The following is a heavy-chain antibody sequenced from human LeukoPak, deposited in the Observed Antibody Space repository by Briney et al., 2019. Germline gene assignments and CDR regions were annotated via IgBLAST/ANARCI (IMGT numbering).Heavy chain of an antibody. CDR3: AKGLPVWEDPRYYFDY. V-gene: IGHV3-30*18. CDR2: ISYDGSNK. CDR1: GFTFSSYG. J-gene: IGHJ4*02. Sequence: PGRSLRLSCAASGFTFSSYGMHWVRQAPGKGLEWVAVISYDGSNKYYADSVKGRSTISRDNSKNTLYLQMNSLRAEDTAVYYCAKGLPVWEDPRYYFDYWGQGTLVTVSS. D-gene: IGHD2-8*01.